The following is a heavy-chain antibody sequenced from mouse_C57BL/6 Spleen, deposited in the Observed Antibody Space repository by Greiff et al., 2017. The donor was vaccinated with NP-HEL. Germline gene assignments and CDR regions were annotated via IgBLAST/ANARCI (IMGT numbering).Heavy chain of an antibody. CDR2: IWSGGST. Sequence: QVHVKQSGPGLVQPSQSLSITCTVSGFSLTSYGVHWVRQSPGKGLEWLGVIWSGGSTDYNAAFISRLSISKDNSKSQVFFKMNSLQADDTAIYYCARNYYSNLYAMDYWGQGTSVTVSS. D-gene: IGHD2-5*01. J-gene: IGHJ4*01. V-gene: IGHV2-2*01. CDR1: GFSLTSYG. CDR3: ARNYYSNLYAMDY.